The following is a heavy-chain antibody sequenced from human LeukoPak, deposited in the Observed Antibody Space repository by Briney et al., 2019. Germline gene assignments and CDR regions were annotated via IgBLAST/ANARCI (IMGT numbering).Heavy chain of an antibody. CDR3: ARSSPYYYDSSGYSDAFDI. J-gene: IGHJ3*02. CDR1: GGSISSYY. Sequence: PSETLLLTCTVSGGSISSYYWSWIRQPAGKGLEWIGRIYTSGSTNYNPSLKSRVTISVDTSKNQFSLKLSSVTAADTAVYYCARSSPYYYDSSGYSDAFDIWGQGTMVTVSS. CDR2: IYTSGST. D-gene: IGHD3-22*01. V-gene: IGHV4-4*07.